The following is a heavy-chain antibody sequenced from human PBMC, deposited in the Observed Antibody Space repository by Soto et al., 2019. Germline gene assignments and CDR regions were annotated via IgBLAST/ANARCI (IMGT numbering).Heavy chain of an antibody. Sequence: PVGSLRLSCAASGFTFSSDTMNWVRQAPGKGLEWVSSISSSGSYIYYADSVKGRFTISRDNAKNSLYLQMNSLRAEDTAVYYCARDRPMAFDPWGQGTLVTVSS. CDR1: GFTFSSDT. CDR3: ARDRPMAFDP. J-gene: IGHJ5*02. CDR2: ISSSGSYI. V-gene: IGHV3-21*01.